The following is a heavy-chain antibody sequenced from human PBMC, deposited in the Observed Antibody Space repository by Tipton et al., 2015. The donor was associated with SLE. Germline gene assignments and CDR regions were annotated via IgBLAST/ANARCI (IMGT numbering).Heavy chain of an antibody. V-gene: IGHV3-30-3*01. J-gene: IGHJ6*03. D-gene: IGHD3-22*01. CDR3: ARDSYYDSSGYSDYYYMDV. Sequence: RSLRLSCAASGFTFSSYAMHWVRQAPGKGLEWVAVISYDGSNKYYADSVKGRFTISRDNSKNTLYLQMNSLRAEDTAVYYCARDSYYDSSGYSDYYYMDVWGKGTTVTVSS. CDR1: GFTFSSYA. CDR2: ISYDGSNK.